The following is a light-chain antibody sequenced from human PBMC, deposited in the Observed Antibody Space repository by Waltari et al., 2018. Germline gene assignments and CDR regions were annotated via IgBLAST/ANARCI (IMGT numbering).Light chain of an antibody. CDR1: KLGENY. CDR3: QASDSRTAV. J-gene: IGLJ2*01. CDR2: QDN. V-gene: IGLV3-1*01. Sequence: SYELTQSPSVSVSLGQTASITCAGDKLGENYVSWYKQKPGRSPVLVIYQDNRRPSGIPGRFSGSNSGNTATLTVSGTQAMDEADYYCQASDSRTAVFGGGTKLTVL.